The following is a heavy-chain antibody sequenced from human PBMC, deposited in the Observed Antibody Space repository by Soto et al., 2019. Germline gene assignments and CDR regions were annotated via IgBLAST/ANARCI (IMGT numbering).Heavy chain of an antibody. J-gene: IGHJ4*02. CDR2: ISGSGGST. CDR3: AKDQFVGSSSLLLGY. Sequence: GGSLRLSCAASGFTFSSYAMSWVRQAPGKGLEWVSAISGSGGSTYYADSVKGRFTISRDNSKNTLYLQMNSLRAEDTAVYYCAKDQFVGSSSLLLGYWGQGTLVTVSS. D-gene: IGHD6-13*01. V-gene: IGHV3-23*01. CDR1: GFTFSSYA.